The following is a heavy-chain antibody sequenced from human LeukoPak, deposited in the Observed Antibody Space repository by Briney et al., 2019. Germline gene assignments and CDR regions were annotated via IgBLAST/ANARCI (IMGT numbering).Heavy chain of an antibody. D-gene: IGHD3-3*01. J-gene: IGHJ4*02. Sequence: GASVKVSCKASGGTFSSYTISWVRQAPGQGREWMGRIIPILGIANYAQKFQGRVTITADKSTSPAYMELSSLRSEDTAVYYCARGTTIFGVVIIASYWGQGTLVTVSS. CDR3: ARGTTIFGVVIIASY. CDR1: GGTFSSYT. CDR2: IIPILGIA. V-gene: IGHV1-69*02.